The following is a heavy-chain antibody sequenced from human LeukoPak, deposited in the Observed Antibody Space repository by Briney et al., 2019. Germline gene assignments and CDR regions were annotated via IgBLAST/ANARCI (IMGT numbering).Heavy chain of an antibody. V-gene: IGHV4-59*12. CDR3: ARDRSYYYGSGSYDWFDP. D-gene: IGHD3-10*01. Sequence: PSETLSLTCTVSGGSISSYYWSWIRQPPGKGLEWIGYIYYSGSTNYNPSLKSRVTISVDTSKNQFSLKLSSVTAADTAVYYCARDRSYYYGSGSYDWFDPWGQGTLVTVSS. J-gene: IGHJ5*02. CDR2: IYYSGST. CDR1: GGSISSYY.